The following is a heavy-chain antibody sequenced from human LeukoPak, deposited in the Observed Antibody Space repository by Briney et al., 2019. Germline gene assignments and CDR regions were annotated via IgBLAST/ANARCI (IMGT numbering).Heavy chain of an antibody. CDR3: AAARHYYYYMDV. CDR1: GGSISSGSYY. V-gene: IGHV4-61*02. J-gene: IGHJ6*03. CDR2: IYTSGST. Sequence: SETLSLTCTVSGGSISSGSYYWSWIRQPGGKGLEWIGRIYTSGSTNYNPSLKSRVTISIDTSKNQFSLKLSSVTAADTAVYYCAAARHYYYYMDVWGKGTTVTVSS. D-gene: IGHD6-6*01.